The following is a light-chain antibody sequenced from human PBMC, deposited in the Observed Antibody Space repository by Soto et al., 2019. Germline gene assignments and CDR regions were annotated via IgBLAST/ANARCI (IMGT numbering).Light chain of an antibody. J-gene: IGKJ2*01. CDR1: QSVSSSS. V-gene: IGKV3-20*01. Sequence: EVVLTQSPGTLSLSPGERATLSCRAIQSVSSSSLAWYQQKPGQAHRLLIYGASSRATGISDRLSGSGSGTDFSLTISRLEPEDFAVYYCLQYDNSPLYTFGQGTKVDI. CDR2: GAS. CDR3: LQYDNSPLYT.